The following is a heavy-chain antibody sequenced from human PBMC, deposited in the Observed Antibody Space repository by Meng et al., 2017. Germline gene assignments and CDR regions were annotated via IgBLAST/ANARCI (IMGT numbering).Heavy chain of an antibody. Sequence: QVQLQESGPGLVKPSETLSLTCTVSGGSISSYYWSWIRQPPGKGLEWIGYIYYSGSTNYNPSLKSRVTISVDTSKNQFSLKLSSVTAADTAVYYCARDPRPTVTTKSALGYWGQGTLVTVSS. CDR1: GGSISSYY. D-gene: IGHD4-17*01. V-gene: IGHV4-59*01. CDR3: ARDPRPTVTTKSALGY. CDR2: IYYSGST. J-gene: IGHJ4*02.